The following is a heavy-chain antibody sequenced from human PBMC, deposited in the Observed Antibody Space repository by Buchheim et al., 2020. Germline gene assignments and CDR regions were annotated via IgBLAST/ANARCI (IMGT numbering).Heavy chain of an antibody. D-gene: IGHD3-10*01. V-gene: IGHV3-23*01. Sequence: EVLLLESGGDLVQPGGSLRLSCAVSGFTFSTYGMSWVRQAPGKGLEWLSGITASGSSTYYADSVKGRFTISREHSMNTLYLQMRSLRVEDTAVYYCAAFSSSGLWGQGTL. CDR2: ITASGSST. CDR1: GFTFSTYG. CDR3: AAFSSSGL. J-gene: IGHJ4*02.